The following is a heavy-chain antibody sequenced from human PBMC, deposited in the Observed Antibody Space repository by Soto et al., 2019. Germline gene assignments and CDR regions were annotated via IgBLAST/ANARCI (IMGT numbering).Heavy chain of an antibody. D-gene: IGHD6-13*01. Sequence: SETLSLTXTVSGGSISSSSYYWGWIRQPPGKGQEWIGSIYYSGSTYYNPSLKSRVTISVDTSKNQFSLKLSSVTAADTAVHYCARSVGSSWPNWFDPWGQGTLVTVSS. CDR3: ARSVGSSWPNWFDP. J-gene: IGHJ5*02. V-gene: IGHV4-39*01. CDR1: GGSISSSSYY. CDR2: IYYSGST.